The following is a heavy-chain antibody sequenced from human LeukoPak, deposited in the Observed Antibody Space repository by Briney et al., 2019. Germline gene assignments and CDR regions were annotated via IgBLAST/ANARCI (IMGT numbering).Heavy chain of an antibody. CDR3: ARTAYYDISTGYPDYFDY. D-gene: IGHD3-9*01. V-gene: IGHV3-48*02. Sequence: GESLRLSCAASGFTFSRYIMNWVRQAPGKGLEWVSYISSSSSAIDYADSVKGRLTTSRDNAKNSLYLQINSLRDEDTAVYYCARTAYYDISTGYPDYFDYWGQGTLGTLSS. CDR2: ISSSSSAI. J-gene: IGHJ4*02. CDR1: GFTFSRYI.